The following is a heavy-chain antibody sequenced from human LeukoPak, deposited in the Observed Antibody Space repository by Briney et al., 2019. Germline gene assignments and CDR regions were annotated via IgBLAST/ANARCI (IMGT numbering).Heavy chain of an antibody. V-gene: IGHV3-30*18. CDR2: ISYDGSNK. Sequence: GGSPRLSCAASGFTFSSYGMHWVRQAPGKGLEWVAVISYDGSNKYHADSVKGRFTISRDNSKNTLYLQMNSLRAEDTAVYYCAQWDSWIDYWGQGTLVTVSS. CDR1: GFTFSSYG. J-gene: IGHJ4*02. CDR3: AQWDSWIDY. D-gene: IGHD1-26*01.